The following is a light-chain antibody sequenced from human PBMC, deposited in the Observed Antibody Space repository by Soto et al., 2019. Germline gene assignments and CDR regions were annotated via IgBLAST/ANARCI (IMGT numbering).Light chain of an antibody. CDR2: GNS. J-gene: IGLJ3*02. Sequence: QSVLTQPPSVSGAPGQRVTISCTGSSSNIGAGYDVHWYQQLPGTAPKLLIYGNSNRPSGVPDRFSGSKSGTSASLAIPGRQAEDEADYYCQSYDSSLSGGVFGGGTKLTVL. CDR1: SSNIGAGYD. V-gene: IGLV1-40*01. CDR3: QSYDSSLSGGV.